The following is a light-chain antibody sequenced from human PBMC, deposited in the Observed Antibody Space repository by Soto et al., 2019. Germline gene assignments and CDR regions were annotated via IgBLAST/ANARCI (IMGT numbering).Light chain of an antibody. CDR1: QSIISNY. CDR3: QHYGSSTQT. J-gene: IGKJ1*01. V-gene: IGKV3-20*01. Sequence: EIVLTQSPGTLSLSPGERATLSCRASQSIISNYLAWYQQKAGQAPRLLIYGASSRATGIPDRFSGSGSGTDFTLSISRLESEDFAVYYCQHYGSSTQTFGQGTK. CDR2: GAS.